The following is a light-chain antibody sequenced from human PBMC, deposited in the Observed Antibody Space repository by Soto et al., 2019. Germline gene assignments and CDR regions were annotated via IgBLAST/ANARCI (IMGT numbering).Light chain of an antibody. CDR2: WAS. J-gene: IGKJ1*01. CDR3: QQHYSTPQT. CDR1: QRVLYSSNNKNY. Sequence: DIVMTQSPDSLAVSLGERATINCKSSQRVLYSSNNKNYLAWSQQKPGQPPKLLIYWASTRESGVPDRFSGSGSATDFTLTISSLQAEDVAVYYCQQHYSTPQTFGQGTKVEIK. V-gene: IGKV4-1*01.